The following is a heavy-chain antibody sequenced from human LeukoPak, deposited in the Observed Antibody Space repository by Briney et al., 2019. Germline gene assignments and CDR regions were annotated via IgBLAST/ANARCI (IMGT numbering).Heavy chain of an antibody. V-gene: IGHV1-2*02. Sequence: GASVKVSCKSSGYTFSTYWLHWLQQAPGQGLEWMGWINPNNGDTYSAQIFQGRVTMTRDTSISTAYMELSRLESDDTAVYYCARGPSHGAFDIWGQGTMVTVSS. CDR2: INPNNGDT. CDR1: GYTFSTYW. CDR3: ARGPSHGAFDI. J-gene: IGHJ3*02.